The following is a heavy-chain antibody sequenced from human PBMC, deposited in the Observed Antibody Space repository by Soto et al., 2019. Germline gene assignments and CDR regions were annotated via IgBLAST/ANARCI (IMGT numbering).Heavy chain of an antibody. D-gene: IGHD2-8*01. CDR3: ARAYCTNGVCYDAFDI. Sequence: GGSLRLSCAASGFTFSSYDMYWVRQATGKGLEWVSAIGTAGDTYYPGSVKGRFTISRENAKNSLYLQMNSLRAGDTAVYYCARAYCTNGVCYDAFDIWGQGTMVTVSS. CDR1: GFTFSSYD. CDR2: IGTAGDT. V-gene: IGHV3-13*01. J-gene: IGHJ3*02.